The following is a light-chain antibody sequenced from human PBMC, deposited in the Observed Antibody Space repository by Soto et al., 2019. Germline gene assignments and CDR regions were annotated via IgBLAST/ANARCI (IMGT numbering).Light chain of an antibody. Sequence: EIVMTQSPATLSVSPGERATLSCRASQSVSNNLARYHQKPGHAPRLLIYGASTMATGIPARFSGSGPGTEFTLTISSPQSEDFAVYSFQHYNNWPRTFGPGTKVEI. CDR1: QSVSNN. CDR2: GAS. V-gene: IGKV3-15*01. J-gene: IGKJ1*01. CDR3: QHYNNWPRT.